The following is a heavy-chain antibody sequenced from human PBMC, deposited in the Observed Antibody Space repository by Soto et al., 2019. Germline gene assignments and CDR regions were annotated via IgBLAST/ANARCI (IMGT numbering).Heavy chain of an antibody. CDR2: VYYSGST. V-gene: IGHV4-59*01. Sequence: SETLSLTCTVSGGSISSYYWSWIRQPPGKGLEWIGYVYYSGSTNYNPSLKSRVTISVDTSKNQFSLKLSSVIAADTAVYYCARDYANYFDSSGYLLDAFDIWGQGTMVTVSS. J-gene: IGHJ3*02. D-gene: IGHD3-22*01. CDR3: ARDYANYFDSSGYLLDAFDI. CDR1: GGSISSYY.